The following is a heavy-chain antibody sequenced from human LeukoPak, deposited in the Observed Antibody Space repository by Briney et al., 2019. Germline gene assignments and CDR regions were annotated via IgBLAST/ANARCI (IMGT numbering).Heavy chain of an antibody. CDR1: GFTFSVYG. Sequence: GGSLRLSCAASGFTFSVYGRHWVRQVPGKGLEWVAVIWNDGSNEYYADSVRGRFTISRDNSKNTLYLQMNSLRAEDTAVYYCARGPSMMGKNWLDPWGQGTLVTVSS. CDR3: ARGPSMMGKNWLDP. CDR2: IWNDGSNE. J-gene: IGHJ5*02. V-gene: IGHV3-33*01. D-gene: IGHD3-22*01.